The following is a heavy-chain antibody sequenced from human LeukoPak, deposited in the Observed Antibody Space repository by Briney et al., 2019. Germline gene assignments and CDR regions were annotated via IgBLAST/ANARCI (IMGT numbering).Heavy chain of an antibody. Sequence: GASVKVSCKASGYTFTSYGISWVRQAPRQGLEWMGWITAGNGNTNYAQKVQGRVTMTTDTSTSTAYMELRSLRSDDTAVYFCARDSARGYSYGYNAFDIWGQGTMVTVSS. V-gene: IGHV1-18*01. J-gene: IGHJ3*02. CDR1: GYTFTSYG. CDR3: ARDSARGYSYGYNAFDI. CDR2: ITAGNGNT. D-gene: IGHD5-18*01.